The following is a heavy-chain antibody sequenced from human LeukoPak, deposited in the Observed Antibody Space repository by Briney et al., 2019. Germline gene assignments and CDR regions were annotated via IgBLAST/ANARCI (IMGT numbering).Heavy chain of an antibody. J-gene: IGHJ5*02. V-gene: IGHV3-30*18. D-gene: IGHD3-22*01. CDR2: ISYDGSNK. Sequence: GGSLRLSCAASGFTFSSYGMHWVRQAPGKGLEWVAVISYDGSNKYYADSVKGRFTISRDNSKNTLYLQMNSLRAEDTAVYYCAKDLGGVSGYYPRNWFDPWGQGTLVTVSS. CDR1: GFTFSSYG. CDR3: AKDLGGVSGYYPRNWFDP.